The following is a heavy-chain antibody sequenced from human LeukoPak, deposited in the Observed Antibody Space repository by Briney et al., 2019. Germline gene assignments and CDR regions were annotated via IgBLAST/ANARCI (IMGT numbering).Heavy chain of an antibody. Sequence: GGSLRLSCAASGFTFSSYGMHWVRQAPGKGLEWVAVISYDGSNKYYADSVKGRFTISRDNSENTLYLQMNSLRAEDTAVYYCAKSLKGAPTGYYYYGMDVWGQGTTVTVSS. CDR1: GFTFSSYG. CDR3: AKSLKGAPTGYYYYGMDV. D-gene: IGHD3-10*01. J-gene: IGHJ6*02. V-gene: IGHV3-30*18. CDR2: ISYDGSNK.